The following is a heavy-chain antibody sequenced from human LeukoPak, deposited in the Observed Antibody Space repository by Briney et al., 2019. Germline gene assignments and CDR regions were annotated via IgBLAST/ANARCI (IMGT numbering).Heavy chain of an antibody. J-gene: IGHJ4*02. V-gene: IGHV4-59*01. CDR2: IYYSGST. D-gene: IGHD6-19*01. CDR3: AREDNSGWFDY. CDR1: GGSISSYY. Sequence: SQTLSLTCTVSGGSISSYYCSWIRQPPGKGLEWIGYIYYSGSTDYNPSLKSRVTISVDTSKNQFSLKLNSVTAADTAVYYCAREDNSGWFDYWGQGTLVTVSS.